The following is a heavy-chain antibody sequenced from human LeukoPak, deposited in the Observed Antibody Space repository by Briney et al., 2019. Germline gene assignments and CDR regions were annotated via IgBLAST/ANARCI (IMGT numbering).Heavy chain of an antibody. CDR2: INHSGST. CDR3: ASQDSSGYFPWSWFDP. V-gene: IGHV4-34*01. CDR1: GGSFSGYY. Sequence: SETLSLTCAVYGGSFSGYYWSWIRQPPGKGLEWIGEINHSGSTNYNPSLKSRVTISVDTSKNQFSLKLSSVTAADTAVYYCASQDSSGYFPWSWFDPWGQGTLVTVSS. D-gene: IGHD3-22*01. J-gene: IGHJ5*02.